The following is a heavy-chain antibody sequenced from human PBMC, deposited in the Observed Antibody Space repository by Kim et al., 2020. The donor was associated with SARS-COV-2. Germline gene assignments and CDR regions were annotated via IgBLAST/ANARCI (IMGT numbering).Heavy chain of an antibody. V-gene: IGHV4-61*02. CDR1: GGSISSGSYY. CDR2: IYTSGST. CDR3: ARQLLYYDILTGYFGDAFDI. Sequence: SETLSLTCTVSGGSISSGSYYWSWIRQPAGKGLEWIGRIYTSGSTNYNPSLKSRVTISVDTSKNQFSLKLSSVTAADTAVYYCARQLLYYDILTGYFGDAFDIWGQGTMVTVSS. J-gene: IGHJ3*02. D-gene: IGHD3-9*01.